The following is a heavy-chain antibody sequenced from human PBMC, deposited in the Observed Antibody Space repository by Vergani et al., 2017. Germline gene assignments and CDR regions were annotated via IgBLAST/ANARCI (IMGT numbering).Heavy chain of an antibody. J-gene: IGHJ3*02. D-gene: IGHD6-6*01. CDR2: IYDSRNN. CDR3: ARHLRQLAPNDVFDM. Sequence: QLQLQESGPRLVKPSETLSLTCSLSGMSISNNNYYWGWIRQPPGKGLEWIGSIYDSRNNNYSPSLKSRVSLSVDTSKNQFSLLLTSVTAADTAVYYCARHLRQLAPNDVFDMWGHGTLVTVSS. V-gene: IGHV4-39*01. CDR1: GMSISNNNYY.